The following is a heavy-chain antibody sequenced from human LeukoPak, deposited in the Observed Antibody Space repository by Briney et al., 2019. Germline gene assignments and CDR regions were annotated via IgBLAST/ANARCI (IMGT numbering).Heavy chain of an antibody. V-gene: IGHV3-30*18. Sequence: GGSLRLSCAASGFTFSSYGMHWVRQAPGKGLEWVAVMSYDGSTKYYVDSVKGRFTISRDNSKNTVHLQMNSLRAEDTAVYYCAKERGSTTWYDYWGQGTLVTVSS. CDR3: AKERGSTTWYDY. J-gene: IGHJ4*02. D-gene: IGHD6-13*01. CDR1: GFTFSSYG. CDR2: MSYDGSTK.